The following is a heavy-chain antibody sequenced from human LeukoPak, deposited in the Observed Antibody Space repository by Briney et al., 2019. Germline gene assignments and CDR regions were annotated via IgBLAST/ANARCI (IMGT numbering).Heavy chain of an antibody. CDR3: ARADYDYVWGSYRYYYFDY. V-gene: IGHV1-69*13. J-gene: IGHJ4*02. Sequence: ASVKVSCKASGGTFSRYAISWVRQAPGEGLEWMGGISPIFGTANYAQKFQGRVTITADESTSTAYMELSSLRSEDTAVYYCARADYDYVWGSYRYYYFDYWGQGTLVTVSS. CDR2: ISPIFGTA. D-gene: IGHD3-16*02. CDR1: GGTFSRYA.